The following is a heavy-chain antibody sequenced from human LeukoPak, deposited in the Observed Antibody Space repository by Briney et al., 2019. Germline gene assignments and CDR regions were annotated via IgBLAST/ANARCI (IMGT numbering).Heavy chain of an antibody. CDR1: GGSIKRSY. Sequence: SETLSLTCLVSGGSIKRSYWTWIRQAPGKGLEWIGNIDDSGNTNYSPSLKSRVTISLDTSENQFSLRVTSVTVADRALSFCARDSAPAALPYMDAWGKGTSVTVSS. CDR3: ARDSAPAALPYMDA. V-gene: IGHV4-59*01. CDR2: IDDSGNT. J-gene: IGHJ6*03. D-gene: IGHD2-2*01.